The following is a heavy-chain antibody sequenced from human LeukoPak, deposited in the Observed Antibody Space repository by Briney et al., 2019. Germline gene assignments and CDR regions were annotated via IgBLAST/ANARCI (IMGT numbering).Heavy chain of an antibody. J-gene: IGHJ4*02. CDR3: AGPGAGDLDY. Sequence: PETLSLTCAIYGGSFGGYYWSWIRQPPGKGLEWIGEINHSGSTNYNPSLKSRVTISVDTSKNHFSLKLSSVTAADTAVYYCAGPGAGDLDYWGQGTLVTVSS. CDR2: INHSGST. CDR1: GGSFGGYY. D-gene: IGHD3-10*01. V-gene: IGHV4-34*01.